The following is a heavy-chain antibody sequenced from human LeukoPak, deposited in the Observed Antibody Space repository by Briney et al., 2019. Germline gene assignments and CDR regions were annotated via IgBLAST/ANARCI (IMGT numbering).Heavy chain of an antibody. J-gene: IGHJ4*02. Sequence: SETLSLTCTVSGGSISSYYWSWIRQPPGKGLEWIGYIYYSGSTNYNPSLKSRVTISVDTSKNQFSLKLSSVTAADTAVYYCARELLRHDILPGSYFDYWGQGTLVTVSS. CDR1: GGSISSYY. CDR2: IYYSGST. CDR3: ARELLRHDILPGSYFDY. D-gene: IGHD3-9*01. V-gene: IGHV4-59*01.